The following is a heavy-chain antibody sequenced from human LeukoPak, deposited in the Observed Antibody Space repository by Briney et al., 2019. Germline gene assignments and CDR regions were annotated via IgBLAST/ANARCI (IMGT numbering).Heavy chain of an antibody. V-gene: IGHV3-30*18. CDR3: AKGPVLLWFGDPNGGAFDI. CDR1: GFTFSSYG. CDR2: ISYDGSNK. Sequence: GGSLRLSCAASGFTFSSYGMHWVRQAPGKGLEWVAVISYDGSNKYYADSVKGRFTISRDNSKSTLYPQMNSLRAEDTAVYYCAKGPVLLWFGDPNGGAFDIWGQGTMVTVSS. D-gene: IGHD3-10*01. J-gene: IGHJ3*02.